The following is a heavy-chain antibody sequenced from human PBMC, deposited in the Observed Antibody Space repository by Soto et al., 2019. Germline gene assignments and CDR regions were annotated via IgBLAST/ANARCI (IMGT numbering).Heavy chain of an antibody. CDR2: INPSGGST. J-gene: IGHJ4*02. V-gene: IGHV1-46*01. CDR1: GYIFTNHY. Sequence: QVQLVQSGAEVKKPGASVKVSCKASGYIFTNHYIHWVRQAPGQGLEWMGIINPSGGSTNYLQKFQGRITMTRDTSTSRVYMELSRLRSEDTAVYFCARADYYDSSGFNYDCWGQGSLVTVSS. CDR3: ARADYYDSSGFNYDC. D-gene: IGHD3-22*01.